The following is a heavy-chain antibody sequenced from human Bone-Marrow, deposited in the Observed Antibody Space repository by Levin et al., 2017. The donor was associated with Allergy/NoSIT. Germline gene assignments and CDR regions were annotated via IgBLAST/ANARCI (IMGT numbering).Heavy chain of an antibody. V-gene: IGHV3-30-3*01. Sequence: LSLTCAASGFTFSSYAMHWVRQAPGKGLEWVAVISYDGSNKYYADSVKGRFTISRDNSKNTLYLQMNSLRAEDTAVYYCARDRRQQPQTYFDRWGRGTLVTVSS. CDR1: GFTFSSYA. D-gene: IGHD6-13*01. J-gene: IGHJ2*01. CDR2: ISYDGSNK. CDR3: ARDRRQQPQTYFDR.